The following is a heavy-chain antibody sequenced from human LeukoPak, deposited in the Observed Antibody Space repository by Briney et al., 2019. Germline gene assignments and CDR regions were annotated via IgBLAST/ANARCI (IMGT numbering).Heavy chain of an antibody. CDR2: IRYDGSNK. J-gene: IGHJ4*02. CDR3: AKRGAEVGTTVAPGDY. D-gene: IGHD1-26*01. Sequence: GGSLRLSCAASGFTFSSYGMHWVRQAPGKGLEWVAFIRYDGSNKYYADSVKGRFTISRDNSKNTLNLQMNSLRAEDTAVYYCAKRGAEVGTTVAPGDYWGQGTLLTVSS. V-gene: IGHV3-30*02. CDR1: GFTFSSYG.